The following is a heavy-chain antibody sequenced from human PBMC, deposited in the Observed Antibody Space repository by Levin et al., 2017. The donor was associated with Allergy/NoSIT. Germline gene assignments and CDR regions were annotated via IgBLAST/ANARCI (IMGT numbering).Heavy chain of an antibody. V-gene: IGHV4-59*01. D-gene: IGHD6-19*01. Sequence: KASETLSLTCTVSGGSISSYYWSWIRQPPGKGLEWIGYIYYSGSTNYNPSLKSRVTISVDTSKNQFSLKLSSVTAADTAVYYCARVTVAGPHFDYWGQGTLVTVSS. CDR2: IYYSGST. CDR1: GGSISSYY. CDR3: ARVTVAGPHFDY. J-gene: IGHJ4*02.